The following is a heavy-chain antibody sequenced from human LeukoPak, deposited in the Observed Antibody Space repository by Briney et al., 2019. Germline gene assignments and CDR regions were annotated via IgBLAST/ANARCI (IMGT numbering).Heavy chain of an antibody. CDR2: IYYSGST. V-gene: IGHV4-59*08. CDR3: ARLYSSSSTREIYYYGMDV. Sequence: SETLSLTCTVSGGSISSYYWSWIRQPPGKGLEWIGYIYYSGSTNYNPSLKSRVTISVDTSKNQFSLKLSSVTAADTAVYYCARLYSSSSTREIYYYGMDVWGQGTTVTVSS. J-gene: IGHJ6*02. D-gene: IGHD6-13*01. CDR1: GGSISSYY.